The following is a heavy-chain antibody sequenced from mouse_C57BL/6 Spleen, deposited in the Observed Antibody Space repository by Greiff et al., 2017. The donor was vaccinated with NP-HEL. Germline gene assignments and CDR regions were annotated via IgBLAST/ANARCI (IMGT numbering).Heavy chain of an antibody. Sequence: QVQLQQSGAELVKPGASVKLSCKASGYTFTSYWMQWVKQRPGQGLEWIGEIDPSDSYTNYNQKFKGKATLTVDTSSSTAYMQLSSLTSEDSAVYYCARWGVWYFDVWGTGTTVTVSS. CDR1: GYTFTSYW. CDR3: ARWGVWYFDV. V-gene: IGHV1-50*01. J-gene: IGHJ1*03. CDR2: IDPSDSYT.